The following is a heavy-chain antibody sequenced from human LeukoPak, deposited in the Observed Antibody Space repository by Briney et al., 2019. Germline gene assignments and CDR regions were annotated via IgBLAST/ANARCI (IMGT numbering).Heavy chain of an antibody. D-gene: IGHD3-10*01. CDR3: ARSKYYGSGSYYEEVGSPINY. V-gene: IGHV3-11*04. Sequence: GGSLRLSCAASGFTFSDYYLSWIRQAPGKGLEWVSYTSSSASTINYADSVRGRFTISRDNAKNSLYLQMNSLRAEDTAVYYCARSKYYGSGSYYEEVGSPINYWGQGTLVTVSS. CDR2: TSSSASTI. CDR1: GFTFSDYY. J-gene: IGHJ4*02.